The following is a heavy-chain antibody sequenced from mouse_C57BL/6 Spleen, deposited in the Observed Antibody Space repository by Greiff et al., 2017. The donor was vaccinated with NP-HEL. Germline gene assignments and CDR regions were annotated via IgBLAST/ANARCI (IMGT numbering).Heavy chain of an antibody. V-gene: IGHV1-61*01. Sequence: QVQLQQPGAELVRPGSSVKLSCKASGYTSTSYWMDWVKQRPGQGLEWIGNIYPSDSETHYNQKFKDKATLTVDKSSSTAYMQLSSLTSEDSAVYYCARVSEEAWFAYWGQGTLVTVSA. J-gene: IGHJ3*01. CDR2: IYPSDSET. CDR1: GYTSTSYW. CDR3: ARVSEEAWFAY.